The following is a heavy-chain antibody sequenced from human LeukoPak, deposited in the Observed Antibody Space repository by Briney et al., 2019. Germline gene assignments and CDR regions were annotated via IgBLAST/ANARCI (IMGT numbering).Heavy chain of an antibody. V-gene: IGHV4-59*01. J-gene: IGHJ4*02. CDR3: ARGEGAASSGWHLGY. Sequence: SETLSLTCTVSGGSISSYYWSWIRQPPGKGLEWIGYIYYSGSTNYNPSLKSRVTISVDTSKNQFSLKLSSVTAADTAVYYCARGEGAASSGWHLGYWGQGTLVTVSS. D-gene: IGHD6-19*01. CDR2: IYYSGST. CDR1: GGSISSYY.